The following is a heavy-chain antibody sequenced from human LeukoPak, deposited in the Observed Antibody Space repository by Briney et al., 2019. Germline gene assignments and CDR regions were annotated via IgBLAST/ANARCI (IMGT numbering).Heavy chain of an antibody. Sequence: QTLSLTCTVAGGSISSNYWSCIRQPPGKGLEWVGYIYNSGGTNYNPSLKSRVTISVDTSTNQFSLKLSALTAAATAVYSCARQFSGMFAPWGQGTPVTVSS. CDR2: IYNSGGT. CDR1: GGSISSNY. D-gene: IGHD1-26*01. CDR3: ARQFSGMFAP. J-gene: IGHJ5*02. V-gene: IGHV4-59*08.